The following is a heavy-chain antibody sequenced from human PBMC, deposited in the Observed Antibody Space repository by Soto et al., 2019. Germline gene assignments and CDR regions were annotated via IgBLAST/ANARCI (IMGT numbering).Heavy chain of an antibody. J-gene: IGHJ4*02. CDR1: GFTFSSYG. Sequence: QVQLVESGGGVVQPGRSLRLSCAASGFTFSSYGMHWVRQAPGKGLEWVAVISYDGSNKYYADSVKGRFTISRDNSKNTLDRQMNSLRAEDTAVYYCAKDRAWSDGYFDYCGQGTLVTVSS. CDR2: ISYDGSNK. V-gene: IGHV3-30*18. CDR3: AKDRAWSDGYFDY.